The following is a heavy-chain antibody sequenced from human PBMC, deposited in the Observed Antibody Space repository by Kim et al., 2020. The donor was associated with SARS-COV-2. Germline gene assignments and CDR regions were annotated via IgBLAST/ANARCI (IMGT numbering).Heavy chain of an antibody. V-gene: IGHV3-30*01. Sequence: YVDSVKGRFTISRDNSKNTLYLQMNSLRAEDTAVYYCARESVTSAPYFDYWGQGTLVTVSS. CDR3: ARESVTSAPYFDY. D-gene: IGHD4-4*01. J-gene: IGHJ4*02.